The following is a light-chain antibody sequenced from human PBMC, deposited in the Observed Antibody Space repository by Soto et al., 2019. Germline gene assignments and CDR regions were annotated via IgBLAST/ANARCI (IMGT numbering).Light chain of an antibody. CDR3: QQYGSLSWT. CDR1: QSVSSNY. Sequence: DIVLTQSPGTLSFSPGERATLSCRASQSVSSNYLAWYQQNPGQAPRLLIYGASTRATGVPDRFSGSGSGTDFTLTISRLEPEDFAVYHCQQYGSLSWTFGQGTKVDIK. CDR2: GAS. J-gene: IGKJ1*01. V-gene: IGKV3-20*01.